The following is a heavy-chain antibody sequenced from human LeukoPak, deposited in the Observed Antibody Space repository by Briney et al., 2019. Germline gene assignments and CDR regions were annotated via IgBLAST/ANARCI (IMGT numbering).Heavy chain of an antibody. V-gene: IGHV4-34*01. CDR1: GGSFSGYY. CDR3: ARSFEWLCNNGFDP. J-gene: IGHJ5*02. Sequence: SETLSLTCAVYGGSFSGYYWSWIRQPPGKGLEWIGEINHSGSTNYKPSPKSRVTISVDTSKNQFSLKMSSVTAADTAVYYCARSFEWLCNNGFDPWGQGNLVTVSS. D-gene: IGHD3-3*01. CDR2: INHSGST.